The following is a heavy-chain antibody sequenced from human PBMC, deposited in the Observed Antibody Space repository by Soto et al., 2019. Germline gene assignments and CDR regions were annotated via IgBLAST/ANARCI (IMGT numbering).Heavy chain of an antibody. J-gene: IGHJ6*02. CDR3: AATGRGIGYYYGVDV. V-gene: IGHV1-58*01. CDR2: IVVDSGNT. CDR1: GFTFSRSA. D-gene: IGHD3-16*01. Sequence: VASVKVSCKASGFTFSRSAVQWVRQARGQPLEWIGWIVVDSGNTIYAQNFQERVTITRDMSTSTLYMELSSLRSEDTAVYYCAATGRGIGYYYGVDVWGQGTTVTVSS.